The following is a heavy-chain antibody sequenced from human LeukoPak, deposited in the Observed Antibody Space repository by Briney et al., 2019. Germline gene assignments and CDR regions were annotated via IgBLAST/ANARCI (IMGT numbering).Heavy chain of an antibody. Sequence: GASVKVSCKASGYTFTSYGISWVRQAPGQGLEWMGWINPHTGGTNYAQKFQGRVTMTRDTSISTAYMELSRLTSDDTAVYYCGRVVGGNYYGSETDDYWGQGTLVTVSS. D-gene: IGHD3-10*01. CDR2: INPHTGGT. J-gene: IGHJ4*02. CDR1: GYTFTSYG. CDR3: GRVVGGNYYGSETDDY. V-gene: IGHV1-2*02.